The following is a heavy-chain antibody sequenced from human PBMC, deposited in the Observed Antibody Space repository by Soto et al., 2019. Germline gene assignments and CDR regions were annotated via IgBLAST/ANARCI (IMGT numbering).Heavy chain of an antibody. CDR3: AAVAQRWLHVTSDY. V-gene: IGHV1-58*01. D-gene: IGHD5-12*01. CDR1: GFTFTSSA. Sequence: ASVKVSCKASGFTFTSSAVQWVRQARGQRLEWIGWIVVGSGNTNYAQKFQERVTITRDMSTSTAYMELSSLRSEDTAVYYCAAVAQRWLHVTSDYWGQGTLVTVSS. CDR2: IVVGSGNT. J-gene: IGHJ4*02.